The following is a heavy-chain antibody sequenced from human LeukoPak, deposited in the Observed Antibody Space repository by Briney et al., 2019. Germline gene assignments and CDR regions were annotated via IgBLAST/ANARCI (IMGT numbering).Heavy chain of an antibody. V-gene: IGHV4-4*07. J-gene: IGHJ4*02. CDR1: GGSMSSFY. Sequence: SETLSLTCTVSGGSMSSFYWDWIRQPAGKGLQWIGRIYTSGVTNYNPSLKSRVIMSVDTSKNQFSLKLSSVTAADTAVYYCAREWTSGDGSGYPYYFDYWGPGTLVTVSA. CDR3: AREWTSGDGSGYPYYFDY. CDR2: IYTSGVT. D-gene: IGHD3-22*01.